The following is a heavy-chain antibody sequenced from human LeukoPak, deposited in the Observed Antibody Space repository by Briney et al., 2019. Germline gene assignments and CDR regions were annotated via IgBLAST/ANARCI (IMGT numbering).Heavy chain of an antibody. D-gene: IGHD3-22*01. CDR3: ARADTTGYPNFDF. V-gene: IGHV4-39*01. Sequence: SETLCLTCTVSGGSVSSKTYYWGWIRQTPGKGLEWIGNVYYSGSTYKNPSLQSRVTIFIDTSKNQFSLILRSVTAADTAIYYCARADTTGYPNFDFWGQGTLVTVSS. CDR1: GGSVSSKTYY. J-gene: IGHJ4*02. CDR2: VYYSGST.